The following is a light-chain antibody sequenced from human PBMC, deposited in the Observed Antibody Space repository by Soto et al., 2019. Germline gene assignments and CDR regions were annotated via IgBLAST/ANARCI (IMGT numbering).Light chain of an antibody. J-gene: IGKJ3*01. CDR3: QQYKSYPFT. CDR1: QSISTW. CDR2: DAS. Sequence: DIQMTQSPSTLSASVGDRVTITCRASQSISTWLAWYQQKPGKAPNLLIYDASSLQSGVPSRFSGSGSGTEFTLTISGLQPDDFATYYCQQYKSYPFTFGPGTKVEIK. V-gene: IGKV1-5*01.